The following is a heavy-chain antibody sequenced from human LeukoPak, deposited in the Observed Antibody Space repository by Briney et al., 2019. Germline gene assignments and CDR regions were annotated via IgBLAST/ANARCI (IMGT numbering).Heavy chain of an antibody. CDR3: ARSEYSVSPLSR. Sequence: SETLSLTCTVSGDSITSDSFVWSWLRQAAGKGLEWIGHIHTTGSANYNPSLKRRVTISLDTSKNQVSLTLTSVTAADTAMYYCARSEYSVSPLSRWGQGTLVTVSS. CDR2: IHTTGSA. D-gene: IGHD5/OR15-5a*01. CDR1: GDSITSDSFV. V-gene: IGHV4-61*09. J-gene: IGHJ4*02.